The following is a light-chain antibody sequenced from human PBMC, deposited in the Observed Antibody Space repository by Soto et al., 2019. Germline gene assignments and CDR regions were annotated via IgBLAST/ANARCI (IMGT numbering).Light chain of an antibody. CDR3: QQSYRSPYT. CDR1: QSINIY. CDR2: GAS. V-gene: IGKV1-39*01. J-gene: IGKJ2*01. Sequence: IQLTQSPSSLSASVGDRVTVTFRASQSINIYLNWYQQKPGKAPTLLIYGASTVQSGVPSRLSGGGSRTDFTLTISSLQTEDFATYYCQQSYRSPYTFGQGTKLEI.